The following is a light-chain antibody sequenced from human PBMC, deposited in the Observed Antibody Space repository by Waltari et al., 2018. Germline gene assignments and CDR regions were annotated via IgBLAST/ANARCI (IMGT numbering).Light chain of an antibody. J-gene: IGKJ4*01. CDR2: WAS. CDR3: QQYYSFPVT. CDR1: QNVLYSSNNKNY. V-gene: IGKV4-1*01. Sequence: DIVMTQSPDSLAVSLGERATINCKSSQNVLYSSNNKNYLAWYQQKPGQPPKRLIYWASTREAGVPDRVSGSGSGTDFTLTISRLQAEDVAVYYCQQYYSFPVTFGGGTKVEIK.